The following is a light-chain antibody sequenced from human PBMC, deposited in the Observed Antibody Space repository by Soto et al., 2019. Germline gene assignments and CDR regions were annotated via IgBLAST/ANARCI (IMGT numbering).Light chain of an antibody. CDR3: QKYNSAPRT. CDR2: DAS. V-gene: IGKV1-5*01. J-gene: IGKJ1*01. CDR1: QSIDTW. Sequence: QMTQSPSTLSASVGDRVTITCRASQSIDTWLAWYQQKPGKAPRLLIYDASDLESGVPSRFSGSGSGTDFTLTISSLQPEDVATYYCQKYNSAPRTFGQGTKVDI.